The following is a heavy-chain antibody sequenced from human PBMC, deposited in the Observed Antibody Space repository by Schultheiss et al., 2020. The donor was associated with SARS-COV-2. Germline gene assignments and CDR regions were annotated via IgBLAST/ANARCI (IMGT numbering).Heavy chain of an antibody. Sequence: GGSLRLSCAASGFTFSSYSMNWVRQAPGKGLEWVSVIYSGGTTYYADSVKGRFTISRDNSKNTLYLQMNSLRAEDTAVYYCAGRGDVWGKGTTVTVSS. CDR3: AGRGDV. V-gene: IGHV3-53*01. CDR1: GFTFSSYS. D-gene: IGHD2-15*01. J-gene: IGHJ6*04. CDR2: IYSGGTT.